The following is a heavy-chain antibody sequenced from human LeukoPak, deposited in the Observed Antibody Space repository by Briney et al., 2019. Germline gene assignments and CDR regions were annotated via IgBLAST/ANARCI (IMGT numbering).Heavy chain of an antibody. V-gene: IGHV4-31*03. D-gene: IGHD3-10*01. Sequence: PSETLSLTCTVSADSLSSGGHYWAWIRQFPAKGLESIGFIHHSGRSRHNPSLKDRVAISVDTSRKQFALKLSSVTAADTAMYYCARGGNRFGGFYFDYWGQGIQVIVSS. J-gene: IGHJ4*02. CDR2: IHHSGRS. CDR3: ARGGNRFGGFYFDY. CDR1: ADSLSSGGHY.